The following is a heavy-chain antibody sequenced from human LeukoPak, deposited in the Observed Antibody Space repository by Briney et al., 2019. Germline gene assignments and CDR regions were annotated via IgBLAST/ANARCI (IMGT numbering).Heavy chain of an antibody. CDR2: IGGNGGGT. Sequence: PGGSLRLSCAASGFIFEDYSMHWVRQIPGKGLEWVALIGGNGGGTFYPDSVKGRFTVSRDNNRNSLYLQMNSLRPEDTAFYYCARAPSSGFLFDSWGQGVLVTVSS. D-gene: IGHD6-6*01. J-gene: IGHJ4*02. CDR3: ARAPSSGFLFDS. V-gene: IGHV3-43*02. CDR1: GFIFEDYS.